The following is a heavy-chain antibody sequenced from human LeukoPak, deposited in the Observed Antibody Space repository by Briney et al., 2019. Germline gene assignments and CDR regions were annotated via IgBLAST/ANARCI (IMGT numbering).Heavy chain of an antibody. CDR1: GGSISSYY. CDR3: ARMISCGSLAIVY. V-gene: IGHV4-59*01. D-gene: IGHD6-19*01. CDR2: IYYSGST. J-gene: IGHJ4*02. Sequence: SETLSLTCTVSGGSISSYYWSWIRQPPGKGLEWIGYIYYSGSTNYNPSLKSRVIISVDMSKNQFSLKLSSVTAADTAVYYCARMISCGSLAIVYWGQGTLVTDSS.